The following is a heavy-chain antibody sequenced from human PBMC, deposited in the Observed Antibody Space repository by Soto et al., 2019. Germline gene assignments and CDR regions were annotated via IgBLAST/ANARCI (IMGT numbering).Heavy chain of an antibody. D-gene: IGHD1-26*01. V-gene: IGHV5-51*01. CDR2: IFPRDSDT. CDR1: GYTFSNHW. Sequence: GESLKISWQGSGYTFSNHWINWVRLVPGKGLEWMGIIFPRDSDTRYSPSLQGQVIISVDKSTNTAYLQWTRLTASDTAIYYCAKSIEGGPMDVWGQGTTVTVS. CDR3: AKSIEGGPMDV. J-gene: IGHJ6*02.